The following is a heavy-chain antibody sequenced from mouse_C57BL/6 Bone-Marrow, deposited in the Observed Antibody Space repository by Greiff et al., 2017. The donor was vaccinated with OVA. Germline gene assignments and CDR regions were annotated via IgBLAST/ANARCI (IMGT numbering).Heavy chain of an antibody. Sequence: VQLQQSGPGLVAPSQSLSITCTVSGFSLTSYGVHWVRQPPGKGLEWLVVIWSDGSTTYNSALKSRLSISKDNSKSQVFLKMNSLQTDDTAMYYCARHRYGRSYGNYAMDYWGQGTSVTVSS. CDR3: ARHRYGRSYGNYAMDY. CDR1: GFSLTSYG. V-gene: IGHV2-6-1*01. CDR2: IWSDGST. D-gene: IGHD1-1*01. J-gene: IGHJ4*01.